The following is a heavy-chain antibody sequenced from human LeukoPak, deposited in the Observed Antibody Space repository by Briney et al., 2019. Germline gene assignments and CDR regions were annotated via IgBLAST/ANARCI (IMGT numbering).Heavy chain of an antibody. CDR3: ARYYGSGSYYNR. CDR2: IYYSGST. D-gene: IGHD3-10*01. J-gene: IGHJ5*02. CDR1: GGSISSYY. V-gene: IGHV4-59*01. Sequence: SETLSLTCTVSGGSISSYYWSWIRQPPGKGLERIGYIYYSGSTNYNPSLKSRVTISVDTSKNQFSLKLSSVTAADTAVYYCARYYGSGSYYNRWGQGTLVTVSS.